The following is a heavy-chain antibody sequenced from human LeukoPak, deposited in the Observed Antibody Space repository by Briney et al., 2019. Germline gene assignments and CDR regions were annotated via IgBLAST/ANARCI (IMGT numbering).Heavy chain of an antibody. Sequence: GGSLRLSCAASGFTFSSYGMRWVRQAPGKGLEWVANIKQDGSEMYYVDSVKGRFTISRDNTKNSLFLHMSSLRAEDTAVYFCASSYFDNSLHAYDIWGQGTMVTVSS. CDR3: ASSYFDNSLHAYDI. CDR2: IKQDGSEM. J-gene: IGHJ3*02. CDR1: GFTFSSYG. D-gene: IGHD3-22*01. V-gene: IGHV3-7*01.